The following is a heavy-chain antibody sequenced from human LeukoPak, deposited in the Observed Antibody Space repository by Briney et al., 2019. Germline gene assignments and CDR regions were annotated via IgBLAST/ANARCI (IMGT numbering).Heavy chain of an antibody. CDR2: ITGSGGST. CDR3: AKGYGTTGTASSNWFDP. J-gene: IGHJ5*02. CDR1: GFTFSSYA. D-gene: IGHD1-1*01. Sequence: HPGGSLRLSCAASGFTFSSYAMTWVRQAPGRGLEWVSAITGSGGSTYYADSVKGRFTISRDNSKNTLYLQMNSLRVEDTAVYYCAKGYGTTGTASSNWFDPWGQGTLVTVSS. V-gene: IGHV3-23*01.